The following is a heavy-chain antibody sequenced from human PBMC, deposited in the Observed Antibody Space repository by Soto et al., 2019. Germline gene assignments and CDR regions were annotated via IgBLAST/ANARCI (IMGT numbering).Heavy chain of an antibody. CDR2: ISGSSTYI. CDR3: VRDCNLRTFAADFDY. Sequence: EVPLVESGGGLVKPGGSLRLSCAASGFTFTTYTMNWVRQAPGKGLEWVSSISGSSTYIYYADSVKGRFTISRDNSKNSLYLHMNSLRAEDTAVYYCVRDCNLRTFAADFDYWGQGTLVTVSS. D-gene: IGHD3-16*01. V-gene: IGHV3-21*01. CDR1: GFTFTTYT. J-gene: IGHJ4*02.